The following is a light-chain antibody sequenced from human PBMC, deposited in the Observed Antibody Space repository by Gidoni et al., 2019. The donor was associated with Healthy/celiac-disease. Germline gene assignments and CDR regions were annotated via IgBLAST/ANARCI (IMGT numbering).Light chain of an antibody. V-gene: IGKV3-20*01. CDR1: QSVSSSY. CDR3: QQYGSSGLT. J-gene: IGKJ4*01. Sequence: EIVLTQSPGTLSLSPGERATLSRRASQSVSSSYLAWYQQKPGQAPRLLIYGASSRATGIPDRFSGSGSGTDFTLTISRLEPEDFAVYYCQQYGSSGLTFXGXTKVEIK. CDR2: GAS.